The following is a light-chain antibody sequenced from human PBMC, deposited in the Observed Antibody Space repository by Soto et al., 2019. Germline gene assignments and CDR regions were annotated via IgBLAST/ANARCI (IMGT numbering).Light chain of an antibody. J-gene: IGKJ1*01. V-gene: IGKV3-20*01. CDR1: QSVSSY. CDR2: DAS. CDR3: QQYGSSPT. Sequence: EIVLTQSPATLSLSPGERATLSCRASQSVSSYLAWYQQKPGQAPRLLIYDASNRATGIPDRFSGSGSGTDFTLTTSRLEPEDFAVYYCQQYGSSPTFGQGTKVDIK.